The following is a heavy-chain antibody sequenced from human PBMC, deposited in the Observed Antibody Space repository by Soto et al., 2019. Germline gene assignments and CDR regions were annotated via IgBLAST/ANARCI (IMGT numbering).Heavy chain of an antibody. V-gene: IGHV3-21*01. CDR1: GFTFSSYS. CDR2: ISSSGSYI. D-gene: IGHD3-3*01. Sequence: PGGSLRLSCAASGFTFSSYSMNWVRQAQGKGLEWVSSISSSGSYIYYADSVKGRFTISRDNAKNSLYLQMNSLRAEDTAVYYCAREAEVVLSGPTNWFDPWGQGTLVTVSS. CDR3: AREAEVVLSGPTNWFDP. J-gene: IGHJ5*02.